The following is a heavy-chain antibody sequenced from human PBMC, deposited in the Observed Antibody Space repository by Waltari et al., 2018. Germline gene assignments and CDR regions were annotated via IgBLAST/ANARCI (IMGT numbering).Heavy chain of an antibody. Sequence: EVQLVESGGGLVQPGGSLRLSCAASGFTFSSYEMNWVRQAPGKGLEWVSYISSSGSTYYADSVKGRFTISRDNSKNTLYLQMNSLRAEDTAVYYCARDSGWSKFDYWGQGTLVIVSS. CDR2: ISSSGST. CDR3: ARDSGWSKFDY. CDR1: GFTFSSYE. D-gene: IGHD6-19*01. V-gene: IGHV3-48*03. J-gene: IGHJ4*02.